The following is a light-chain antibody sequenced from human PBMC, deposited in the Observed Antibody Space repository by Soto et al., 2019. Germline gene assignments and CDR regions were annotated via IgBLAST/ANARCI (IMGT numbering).Light chain of an antibody. V-gene: IGKV3-15*01. CDR3: QQYNNWPRT. CDR2: GAS. CDR1: QSVNSN. J-gene: IGKJ1*01. Sequence: EIVMTQSPATLSVSPGERATLSCRASQSVNSNLAWYQQKPGQAPRLLIYGASTRATGIPARFSGSGSGTEFTLTIRSLQSEDFAIYYCQQYNNWPRTFGKGTTVDIK.